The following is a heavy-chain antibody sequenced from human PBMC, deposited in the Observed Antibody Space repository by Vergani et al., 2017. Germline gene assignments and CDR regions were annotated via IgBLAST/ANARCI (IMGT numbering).Heavy chain of an antibody. CDR3: AATPLESSAFDI. CDR2: IVVGSGNT. D-gene: IGHD3-3*01. J-gene: IGHJ3*02. CDR1: GFTFTSSA. V-gene: IGHV1-58*02. Sequence: QMQLVQSGPEVKKPGTSVKVSCKASGFTFTSSAMQWVRQARGQRLEWIGWIVVGSGNTNYAQKFQDRVTITRAMSTSTADMELSSLRSEDTAVCYCAATPLESSAFDIWGQGRMVTVSS.